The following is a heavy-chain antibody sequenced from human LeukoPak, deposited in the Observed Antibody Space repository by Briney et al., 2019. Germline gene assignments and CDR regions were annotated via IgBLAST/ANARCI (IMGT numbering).Heavy chain of an antibody. J-gene: IGHJ4*02. CDR3: ARVSTSVAGDY. D-gene: IGHD6-19*01. V-gene: IGHV3-21*01. Sequence: PGGSLRLSCAASGFTFSSYSMNWVRQAPGKGLEWVSSISSSSSYIYYADSVKGRFTISRDNSKNTLYLQMNSLRAEDTAVYYCARVSTSVAGDYWGQGTLVTVSS. CDR2: ISSSSSYI. CDR1: GFTFSSYS.